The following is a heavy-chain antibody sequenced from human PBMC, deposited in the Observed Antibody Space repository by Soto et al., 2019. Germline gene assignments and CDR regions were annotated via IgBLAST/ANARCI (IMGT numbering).Heavy chain of an antibody. V-gene: IGHV3-15*07. CDR3: TTDPYYYDSSGYPPHAAYYYGMDV. CDR1: GFTFSNAW. Sequence: GGSLRLSCAASGFTFSNAWMNWVRQAPGKGLEWVGRIKSKTDGGTTDYAAPVKGRFTISRDDSKNTLYLQMNSLKTEDTAVYYCTTDPYYYDSSGYPPHAAYYYGMDVWGQGTTVTVSS. CDR2: IKSKTDGGTT. J-gene: IGHJ6*02. D-gene: IGHD3-22*01.